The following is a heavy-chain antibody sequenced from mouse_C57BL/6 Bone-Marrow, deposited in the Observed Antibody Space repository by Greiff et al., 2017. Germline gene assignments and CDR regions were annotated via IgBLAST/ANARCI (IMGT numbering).Heavy chain of an antibody. J-gene: IGHJ3*01. V-gene: IGHV5-4*01. CDR2: ISDGGSYT. CDR1: GFTFSSYA. Sequence: DVKLVESGGGLVKPGGSLKLSCAASGFTFSSYAMSWVRQTPEKRLEWVATISDGGSYTYYPDNVKGRFTISRDNAKNNLYLQMSHLKSEDTAMYYCARDRLPLFAYWGQGTLVTVSA. CDR3: ARDRLPLFAY.